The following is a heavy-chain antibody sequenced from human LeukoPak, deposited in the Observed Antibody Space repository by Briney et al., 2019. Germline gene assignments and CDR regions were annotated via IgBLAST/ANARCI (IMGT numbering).Heavy chain of an antibody. CDR2: ISRSSTTV. V-gene: IGHV3-48*02. Sequence: GGSLRLSCAASGFAFSSYNMNWVRQAPGKGLEWVSYISRSSTTVYYADSVKGRFTISRDNAKNSVYLQVNSLRDEDTAVYYCATQNQYYYGSGPFDYWGQGTSVTVSS. J-gene: IGHJ4*02. CDR1: GFAFSSYN. CDR3: ATQNQYYYGSGPFDY. D-gene: IGHD3-10*01.